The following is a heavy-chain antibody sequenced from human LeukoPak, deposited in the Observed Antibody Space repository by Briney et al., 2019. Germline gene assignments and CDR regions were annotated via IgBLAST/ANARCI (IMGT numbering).Heavy chain of an antibody. Sequence: PGGSLRLSCAASGFTFCSHGKHCVREAPGKGLEWVAFIRDDGSYKYYADFGKGRFTLSRDNSKNPLYLQMNRLRAEGTAGFFLWRGYSYVADLDLGGQGTRVSVPS. CDR2: IRDDGSYK. J-gene: IGHJ5*02. V-gene: IGHV3-30*02. CDR1: GFTFCSHG. D-gene: IGHD5-18*01. CDR3: WRGYSYVADLDL.